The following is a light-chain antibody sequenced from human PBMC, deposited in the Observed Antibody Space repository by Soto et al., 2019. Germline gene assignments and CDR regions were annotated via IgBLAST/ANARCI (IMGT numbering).Light chain of an antibody. CDR2: DAS. J-gene: IGKJ2*01. CDR3: QQYNSYRYT. CDR1: QSINNW. V-gene: IGKV1-5*01. Sequence: DFQMTQSPPTLSASVGDSVTITCRASQSINNWLAWYQQKPGKAPKVLIYDASNLESGVPSRFSGSGSGTEFNLTISSLQPDDFATYYCQQYNSYRYTVGQGTKLEIK.